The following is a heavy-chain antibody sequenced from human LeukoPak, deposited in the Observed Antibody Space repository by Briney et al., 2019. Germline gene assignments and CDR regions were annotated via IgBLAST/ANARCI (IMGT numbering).Heavy chain of an antibody. Sequence: GGTLRLSCAASGFTFSSYGMSWVRQAPGKGLEWVSAISGSGGTTYYADSVKGRFTISRDNSKNTLYLQMNSLRAEDTAVYYCARAWGVIPDYWGQGTLVTVSS. CDR2: ISGSGGTT. V-gene: IGHV3-23*01. CDR1: GFTFSSYG. D-gene: IGHD3-16*02. CDR3: ARAWGVIPDY. J-gene: IGHJ4*02.